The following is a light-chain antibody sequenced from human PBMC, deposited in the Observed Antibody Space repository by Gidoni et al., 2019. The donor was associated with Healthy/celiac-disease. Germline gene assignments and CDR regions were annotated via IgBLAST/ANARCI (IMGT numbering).Light chain of an antibody. CDR3: QQRNSYPPLT. Sequence: DIQLTQSPSFLSASVGDRVTITCRASQGISSYLAWYQQKPGKAPKLLIYAASTLQSGVPSRFSGSSLQPEDFATYYCQQRNSYPPLTFXGXTKVEIK. V-gene: IGKV1-9*01. CDR2: AAS. CDR1: QGISSY. J-gene: IGKJ4*01.